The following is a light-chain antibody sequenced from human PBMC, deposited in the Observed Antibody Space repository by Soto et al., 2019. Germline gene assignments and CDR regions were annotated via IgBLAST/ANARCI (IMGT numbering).Light chain of an antibody. CDR3: CSYTTSNTRQIV. J-gene: IGLJ1*01. Sequence: QPASVSGSPGQSITISCTGTSSDVGGYNYVSWYQQYPGKAPKFMIYDVSNRPSGVSNRFSGSKSGNTASLTISGLQAEDEADYYCCSYTTSNTRQIVFGTGTKVTVL. CDR2: DVS. CDR1: SSDVGGYNY. V-gene: IGLV2-14*01.